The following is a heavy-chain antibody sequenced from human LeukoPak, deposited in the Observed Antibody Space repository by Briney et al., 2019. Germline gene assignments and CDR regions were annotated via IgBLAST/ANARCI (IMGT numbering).Heavy chain of an antibody. Sequence: GGSLRLSCAVSGFIFSSYWMHWVRQAPGKGLVWVARINSDGSSTNYADSVKGRFTISRDNAKNTLSLQMNSLRAEDTAVYYCARAQYYDSTTAGGMDVWGQGTTVTVSS. CDR1: GFIFSSYW. CDR3: ARAQYYDSTTAGGMDV. J-gene: IGHJ6*02. D-gene: IGHD3-22*01. V-gene: IGHV3-74*01. CDR2: INSDGSST.